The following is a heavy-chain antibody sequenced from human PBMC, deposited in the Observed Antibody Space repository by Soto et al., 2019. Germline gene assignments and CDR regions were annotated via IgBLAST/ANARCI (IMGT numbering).Heavy chain of an antibody. CDR3: ARIIGYCSGGSCYHDYYMDV. Sequence: GGSLRLSCAASGFTFSSYAMSWVRQAPGKGLEWVSAISGSGGSTYYADSVKGRFTISRDNSKNTLYLQMNSLRAEDTAVYYCARIIGYCSGGSCYHDYYMDVWGKGTTVTVSS. CDR2: ISGSGGST. D-gene: IGHD2-15*01. V-gene: IGHV3-23*01. CDR1: GFTFSSYA. J-gene: IGHJ6*03.